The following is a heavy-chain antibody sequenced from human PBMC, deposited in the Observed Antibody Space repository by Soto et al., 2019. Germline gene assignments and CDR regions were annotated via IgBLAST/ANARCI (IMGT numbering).Heavy chain of an antibody. J-gene: IGHJ5*02. V-gene: IGHV4-39*01. CDR1: GGSISSSSYY. CDR3: ASSVYSRGFVFDP. Sequence: SETLSLTCTVSGGSISSSSYYWGWIRQPPGKGLEWIGSIYYSGSTYYNPSLKSRVTISVDTSKNQFSLKLSSVTAADTAVYYCASSVYSRGFVFDPWGQGTLVTVSS. D-gene: IGHD6-19*01. CDR2: IYYSGST.